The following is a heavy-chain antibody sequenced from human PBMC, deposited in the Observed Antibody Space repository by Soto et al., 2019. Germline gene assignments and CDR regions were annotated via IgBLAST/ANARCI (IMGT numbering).Heavy chain of an antibody. J-gene: IGHJ4*02. D-gene: IGHD3-10*01. Sequence: ASVKVSCKASGYTFTSYGISWVRQAPGQGLEWMGWISAYNGNTNYAQKLQGRVTMTTDTSTSTAYMELRSLRSDDTAVYYCEREQKRYGYYGADYWGQGTLVTVSS. CDR3: EREQKRYGYYGADY. CDR1: GYTFTSYG. CDR2: ISAYNGNT. V-gene: IGHV1-18*01.